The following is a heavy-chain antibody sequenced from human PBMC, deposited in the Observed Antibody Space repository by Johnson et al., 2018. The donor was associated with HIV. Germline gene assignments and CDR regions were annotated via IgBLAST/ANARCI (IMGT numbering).Heavy chain of an antibody. CDR3: ARCSDFGVIINDAFDI. V-gene: IGHV3-11*01. J-gene: IGHJ3*02. Sequence: QVQLVESGGGLVKPGGSLRLSCAASGFTFSDYYMSWIRQAPGKGLEWVSYISSSGSTIYYADSVKGRFTISRDNAKNSLYLQMNSLRAEDTALYYCARCSDFGVIINDAFDIWGQGTMVTVSS. CDR1: GFTFSDYY. CDR2: ISSSGSTI. D-gene: IGHD3-3*01.